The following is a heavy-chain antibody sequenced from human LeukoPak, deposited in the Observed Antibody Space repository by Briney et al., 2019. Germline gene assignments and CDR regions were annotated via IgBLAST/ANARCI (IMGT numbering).Heavy chain of an antibody. CDR2: ISYDGSNK. CDR3: ARGEGSGWYAGPFDY. Sequence: GGSLRLSCAASGFTFSSYAMHWVRQAPGKGLEWVAVISYDGSNKYYADSVKGRFTISRDNSKNTLYLQMNSLRAEDTAVYYCARGEGSGWYAGPFDYWGQGTLVTVSS. CDR1: GFTFSSYA. V-gene: IGHV3-30-3*01. D-gene: IGHD6-19*01. J-gene: IGHJ4*02.